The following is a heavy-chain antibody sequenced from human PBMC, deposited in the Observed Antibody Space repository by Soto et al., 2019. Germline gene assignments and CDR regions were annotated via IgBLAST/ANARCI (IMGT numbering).Heavy chain of an antibody. V-gene: IGHV3-21*06. CDR2: ITRSSSYI. D-gene: IGHD6-19*01. Sequence: EVQLVESGGGPVKPGGSLRLSCAASGFAFNTYSMNWVRQAPGKGLEWVAFITRSSSYIYYADSVRGRFTLSRDNAKNSLCLQMNSLRAEDTAIYYCARDAGWLILDYWGQGTLVTVSS. J-gene: IGHJ4*02. CDR1: GFAFNTYS. CDR3: ARDAGWLILDY.